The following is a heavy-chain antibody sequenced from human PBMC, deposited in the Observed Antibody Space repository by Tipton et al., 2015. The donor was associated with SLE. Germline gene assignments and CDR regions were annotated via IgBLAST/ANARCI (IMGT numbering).Heavy chain of an antibody. CDR3: ARIGCSSTSCYRSDDAFDI. V-gene: IGHV1-2*02. CDR2: INPNSGGT. J-gene: IGHJ3*02. Sequence: QLEQSGAEVKKPGASVKVSCKASGYTFTGYYMHWVRQAPGQGLEWMGWINPNSGGTNYAQKFQGRVTMTRDTSISTAYMELSRLRSDDTAVYYCARIGCSSTSCYRSDDAFDIWGQGTMVTVSS. D-gene: IGHD2-2*01. CDR1: GYTFTGYY.